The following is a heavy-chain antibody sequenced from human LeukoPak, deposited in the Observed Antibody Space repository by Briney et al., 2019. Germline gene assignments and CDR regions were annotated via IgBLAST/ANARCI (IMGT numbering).Heavy chain of an antibody. CDR2: ISSSSSRI. Sequence: GGSLRLSCAASGFTFSSHTMNWVRQAPGKGLEWVSYISSSSSRIYCAGSVKGRFTISRDNAKNSLYLQMNSLRDEDTAVYYCARGLIYCGGDCYRAFDIWGQGTMVTVSS. CDR1: GFTFSSHT. V-gene: IGHV3-48*02. J-gene: IGHJ3*02. CDR3: ARGLIYCGGDCYRAFDI. D-gene: IGHD2-21*02.